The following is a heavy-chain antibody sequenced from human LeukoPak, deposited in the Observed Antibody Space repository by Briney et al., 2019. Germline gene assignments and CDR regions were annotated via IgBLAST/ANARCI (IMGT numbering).Heavy chain of an antibody. V-gene: IGHV3-7*05. CDR2: MKEDGSDK. J-gene: IGHJ4*02. D-gene: IGHD3-10*02. CDR3: ARNRGYVTYDY. CDR1: GFTFSNYW. Sequence: RAGGSLRLSCAASGFTFSNYWMDWVRQAPGKGLEWVASMKEDGSDKYYVDSVKGRFTISRDNAKNSLYLQMNSLRAEDTAVYYCARNRGYVTYDYWGQGTLVTVSS.